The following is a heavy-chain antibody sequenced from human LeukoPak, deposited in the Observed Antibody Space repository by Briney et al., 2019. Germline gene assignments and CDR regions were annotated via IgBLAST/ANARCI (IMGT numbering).Heavy chain of an antibody. D-gene: IGHD3-16*02. CDR2: IIPIFGTA. Sequence: GASVKVSCTASGGTFSSYAISWVRQAPGQGLEWMGGIIPIFGTANYAQKFQGGVTITADKSASTAYMELSSLRSEDTAVYYCARGPWGDYVWGSYRPTPIYFDYWGQGTLVTVSS. CDR1: GGTFSSYA. V-gene: IGHV1-69*06. J-gene: IGHJ4*02. CDR3: ARGPWGDYVWGSYRPTPIYFDY.